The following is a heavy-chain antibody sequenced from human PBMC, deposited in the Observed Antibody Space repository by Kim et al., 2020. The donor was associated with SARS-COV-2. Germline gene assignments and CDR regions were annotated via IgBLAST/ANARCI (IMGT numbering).Heavy chain of an antibody. V-gene: IGHV3-7*03. CDR3: AREGLSIAPWLDA. CDR1: GFTFSSYW. Sequence: GGSLRLSCAASGFTFSSYWMSWVRQAPGKGLEWVATINEDGSEKYYVDSVKGRFTISRDNAKNSLYLQMNSLRAEDTAVYYCAREGLSIAPWLDAWGQGTMVTVSS. J-gene: IGHJ5*02. D-gene: IGHD2-21*01. CDR2: INEDGSEK.